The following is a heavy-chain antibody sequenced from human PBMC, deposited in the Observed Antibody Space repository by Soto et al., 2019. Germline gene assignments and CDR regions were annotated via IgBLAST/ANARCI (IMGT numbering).Heavy chain of an antibody. D-gene: IGHD5-12*01. J-gene: IGHJ6*02. CDR3: ASPVDPYYYGMDV. CDR2: ISYDGSNK. Sequence: QVQLVESGEAGVQPGRSLRLSCEASGFTFSSYAMHWVRRAPGKGLEWVAVISYDGSNKYYADSVKGRFTISRDNSKNTLYLQMNSLRAEDTAVYYCASPVDPYYYGMDVWGQGTTVTVSS. V-gene: IGHV3-30-3*01. CDR1: GFTFSSYA.